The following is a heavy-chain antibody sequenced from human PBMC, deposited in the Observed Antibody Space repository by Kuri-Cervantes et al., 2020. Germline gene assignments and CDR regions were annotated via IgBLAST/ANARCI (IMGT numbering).Heavy chain of an antibody. CDR2: INGDGTIT. D-gene: IGHD1-26*01. CDR3: VRASAWETDARWIAHMDV. V-gene: IGHV3-74*01. CDR1: GFIFSQHG. J-gene: IGHJ6*03. Sequence: GGSLRLSCATSGFIFSQHGMHWVRQTPGKGPIWVSRINGDGTITTYADSVRGRFTISRDNAKNTLFLQMDSLRAEDAAVYYCVRASAWETDARWIAHMDVWGKGTTVTVSS.